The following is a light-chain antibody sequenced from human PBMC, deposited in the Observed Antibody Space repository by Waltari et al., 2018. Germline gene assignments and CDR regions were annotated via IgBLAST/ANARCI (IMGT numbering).Light chain of an antibody. CDR1: QSVSSSY. Sequence: ELVLTQSPGTLSLSPGERATLSCTASQSVSSSYLAWYQQKPGQARRVLIHGASNRATGIPDRFSGSGSGTDFTLTISRLEPEDFAVYYCQQYGSSPWTFGQGTKVEIK. CDR2: GAS. CDR3: QQYGSSPWT. V-gene: IGKV3-20*01. J-gene: IGKJ1*01.